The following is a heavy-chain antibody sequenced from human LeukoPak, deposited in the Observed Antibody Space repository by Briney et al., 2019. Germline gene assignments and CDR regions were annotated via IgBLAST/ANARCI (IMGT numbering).Heavy chain of an antibody. J-gene: IGHJ4*02. CDR2: INHSGNA. CDR3: ARARRDTAMPPDY. D-gene: IGHD5-18*01. Sequence: SETLSLTCAVYGGSFSGYYWSWIRQPPGKGLEWIGEINHSGNANYNPSLKSRVTISVDTSKNQFSLKLSSVTAADTAVYYCARARRDTAMPPDYWGQGTLVTVSS. CDR1: GGSFSGYY. V-gene: IGHV4-34*01.